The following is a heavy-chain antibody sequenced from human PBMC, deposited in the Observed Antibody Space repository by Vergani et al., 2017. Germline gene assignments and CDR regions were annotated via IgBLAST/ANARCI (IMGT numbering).Heavy chain of an antibody. CDR1: GGSISSYY. V-gene: IGHV4-59*01. Sequence: QLQLQESGPGLVKPSETLSLTCTVSGGSISSYYWSWIRQPPGKGLEWIGYIYYSGSTNYNPSLKSRVTISVDTSKNQFSLKLSSVTAADTAVYYCARVNSSGYYFRVDAFDIWGQGTMVTVSS. D-gene: IGHD3-22*01. CDR2: IYYSGST. J-gene: IGHJ3*02. CDR3: ARVNSSGYYFRVDAFDI.